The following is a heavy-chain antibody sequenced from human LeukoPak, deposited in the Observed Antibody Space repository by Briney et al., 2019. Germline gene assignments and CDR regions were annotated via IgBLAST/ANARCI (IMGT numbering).Heavy chain of an antibody. Sequence: GASVKVSCKASGYTFTGYYMHWVRQAPGQGLEWMGWINPNSGGTNYAQKFQGRVTMTRDTSISTAYMELSRLRSDDTAVYYCARVRSIIAAAAFDYWGPGTLVTVSS. CDR1: GYTFTGYY. V-gene: IGHV1-2*02. D-gene: IGHD6-13*01. J-gene: IGHJ4*02. CDR3: ARVRSIIAAAAFDY. CDR2: INPNSGGT.